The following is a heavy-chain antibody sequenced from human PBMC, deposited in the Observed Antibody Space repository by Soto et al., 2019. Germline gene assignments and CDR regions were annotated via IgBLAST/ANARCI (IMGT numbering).Heavy chain of an antibody. J-gene: IGHJ4*02. V-gene: IGHV3-48*03. D-gene: IGHD6-13*01. CDR2: ISSSGSTI. Sequence: GGSLRLSCAASGFTFSSYEMNWVRQAPGKGLEWVSYISSSGSTIYYADSVKGRFTISRDNAKNSLYLQMNSLRAEDTAVYYCVRAATAGPDFDYWGQGIMVTVSS. CDR1: GFTFSSYE. CDR3: VRAATAGPDFDY.